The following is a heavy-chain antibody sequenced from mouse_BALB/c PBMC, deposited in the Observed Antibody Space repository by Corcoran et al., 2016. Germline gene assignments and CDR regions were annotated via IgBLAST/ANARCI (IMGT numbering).Heavy chain of an antibody. J-gene: IGHJ4*01. CDR2: IDPANGNT. Sequence: EVQLQQSGAELVRPGALVKLSCTASGFNIKDTYMHWVKQRPEQGLEWIGRIDPANGNTKYDPKFQGKATITADTSSNTAYLQLSSLTSEDTAVYYCARGRTATYAMDYWGQGTSVTVSS. D-gene: IGHD1-2*01. V-gene: IGHV14-3*02. CDR3: ARGRTATYAMDY. CDR1: GFNIKDTY.